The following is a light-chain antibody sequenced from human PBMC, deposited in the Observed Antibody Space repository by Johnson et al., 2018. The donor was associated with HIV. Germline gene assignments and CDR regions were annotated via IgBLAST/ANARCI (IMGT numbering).Light chain of an antibody. V-gene: IGLV1-51*02. CDR2: ENN. J-gene: IGLJ1*01. CDR3: GTWDSSLSALYV. CDR1: SSNIGNNY. Sequence: QSVLTQPPSVSAAPGQKVTISCSGSSSNIGNNYVSWYQQLPGTAPKLLIYENNKRPSGIPDRFSGSKSGTSATLDITGIQTGDEADYYCGTWDSSLSALYVFGTGTKVTVL.